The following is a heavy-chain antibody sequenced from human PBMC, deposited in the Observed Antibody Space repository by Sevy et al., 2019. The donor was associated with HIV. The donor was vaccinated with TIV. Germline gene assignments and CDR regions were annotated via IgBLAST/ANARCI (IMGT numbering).Heavy chain of an antibody. D-gene: IGHD2-21*01. CDR1: EFSFSSHE. V-gene: IGHV3-48*03. Sequence: GGSLRLSCAASEFSFSSHEMNWVRQAPGKGLEWVSYITGSGDTIYYADSVKGRFTISRDNAKNSLYLQMNSLRAEDSAVYYFARGLWYYFDYWGQGTLVTVSS. CDR2: ITGSGDTI. J-gene: IGHJ4*02. CDR3: ARGLWYYFDY.